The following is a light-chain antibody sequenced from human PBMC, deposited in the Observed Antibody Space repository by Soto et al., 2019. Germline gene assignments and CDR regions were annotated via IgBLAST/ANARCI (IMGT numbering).Light chain of an antibody. CDR2: DNS. CDR1: NIGSKS. J-gene: IGLJ3*02. Sequence: VLTQPPSVSVAPGQTARITCGGDNIGSKSVHWYQRRPGQAPVLVIYDNSDRPSAIPERFSGSNSGNTATLTITRVEAGDEAEYSCQVWDVTSDHPVFGGGTKVTVL. V-gene: IGLV3-21*02. CDR3: QVWDVTSDHPV.